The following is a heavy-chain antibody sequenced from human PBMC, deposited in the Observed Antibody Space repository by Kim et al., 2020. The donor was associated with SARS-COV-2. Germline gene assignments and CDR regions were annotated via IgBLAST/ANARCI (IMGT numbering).Heavy chain of an antibody. D-gene: IGHD3-16*01. CDR3: ARERGLLRGDAFDI. J-gene: IGHJ3*02. V-gene: IGHV4-4*07. Sequence: SETLSLTCTVSGDSISNFYWTWIRLSAGKGLEWIGRIYTNRNTNYNPSLQSRVTMSVDTSKNQFSLKLNSVTAADTAIYYCARERGLLRGDAFDIWGQGTVVTVSS. CDR2: IYTNRNT. CDR1: GDSISNFY.